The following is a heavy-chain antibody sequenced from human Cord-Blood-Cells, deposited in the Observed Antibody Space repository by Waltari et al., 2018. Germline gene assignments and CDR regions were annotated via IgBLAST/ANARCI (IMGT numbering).Heavy chain of an antibody. CDR3: ARIYCSSTSCYDAFDI. Sequence: EVQLVQSGAEVKKPGESLKISCKGSGYSFTSYWIGWVRQMPGKGLEWMGIIYPGDSDTRYSPSFQGQFTISADKSISTAYLQWSSLKASDNAMYYCARIYCSSTSCYDAFDIWGQGTMVTVSS. CDR2: IYPGDSDT. J-gene: IGHJ3*02. D-gene: IGHD2-2*01. V-gene: IGHV5-51*01. CDR1: GYSFTSYW.